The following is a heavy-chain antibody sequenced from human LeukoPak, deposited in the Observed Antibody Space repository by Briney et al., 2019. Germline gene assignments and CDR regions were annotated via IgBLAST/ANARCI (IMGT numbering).Heavy chain of an antibody. Sequence: GGSLRLSCAASGFTLSSYAMSWVRQAPGKGLEWVSAISGSGGSTYYADSVKGRFTISRDNSKNTLYLQMNSLRAEDTAVYYCAKERRYFDWLLSSSALDCWGQGTLVTVSS. CDR1: GFTLSSYA. D-gene: IGHD3-9*01. V-gene: IGHV3-23*01. CDR2: ISGSGGST. CDR3: AKERRYFDWLLSSSALDC. J-gene: IGHJ4*02.